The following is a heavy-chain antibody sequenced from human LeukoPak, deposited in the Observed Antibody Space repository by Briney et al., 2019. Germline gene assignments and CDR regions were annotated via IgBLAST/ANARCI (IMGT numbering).Heavy chain of an antibody. V-gene: IGHV1-18*01. J-gene: IGHJ4*02. Sequence: ASVKVSCKASGYTFTSYDINWVRQAPGQGLEWMGWISAYNGNTNYAQKLQGRVTMTTDTSTSTAYMELRSLRSDDTAVYYCARDRRYCSSTSCYSSPAGYWGQGTLVTVSS. CDR2: ISAYNGNT. CDR1: GYTFTSYD. CDR3: ARDRRYCSSTSCYSSPAGY. D-gene: IGHD2-2*01.